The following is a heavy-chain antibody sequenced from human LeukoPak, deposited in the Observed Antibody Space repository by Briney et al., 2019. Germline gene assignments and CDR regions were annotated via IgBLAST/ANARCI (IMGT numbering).Heavy chain of an antibody. J-gene: IGHJ4*02. D-gene: IGHD5-18*01. CDR1: GFTVSSNY. Sequence: GGSLRLSCAASGFTVSSNYMSWVRQAPGKGLEWVSVIYSGGSTYYADSVKGRFTISRDNSKNTLYLQMNSLRAEDTAVYYCASVGVANRGYSYGPRGDYWGQGTLVTVSS. CDR2: IYSGGST. CDR3: ASVGVANRGYSYGPRGDY. V-gene: IGHV3-53*01.